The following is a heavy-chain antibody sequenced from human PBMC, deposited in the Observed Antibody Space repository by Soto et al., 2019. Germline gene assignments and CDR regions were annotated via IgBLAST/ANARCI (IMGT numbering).Heavy chain of an antibody. J-gene: IGHJ5*02. Sequence: SETLSLTCTVSGGSISGYFWSWIRQAPGKGLEWIGYIYYNGNTNYNPSLVSRVTITVNTYKSHFSLKLTSVTVAETAVYYCARGGASSRWLDPWGQGTLVTVSS. V-gene: IGHV4-59*01. CDR3: ARGGASSRWLDP. CDR1: GGSISGYF. D-gene: IGHD3-10*01. CDR2: IYYNGNT.